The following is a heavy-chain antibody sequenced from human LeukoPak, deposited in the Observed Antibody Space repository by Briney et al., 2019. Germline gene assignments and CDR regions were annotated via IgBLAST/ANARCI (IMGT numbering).Heavy chain of an antibody. CDR3: AKVQSDIVGAMFFSFDV. Sequence: PGGSLRLSCAASGFTISSYAMSWVRQAPGKGLEWVASIIGSGSEMFYADSLKGRFTISRDNSKNSLYLQMNSLRVEDTAVYYCAKVQSDIVGAMFFSFDVWGQGTMVSVSS. D-gene: IGHD1-26*01. CDR2: IIGSGSEM. J-gene: IGHJ3*01. V-gene: IGHV3-21*06. CDR1: GFTISSYA.